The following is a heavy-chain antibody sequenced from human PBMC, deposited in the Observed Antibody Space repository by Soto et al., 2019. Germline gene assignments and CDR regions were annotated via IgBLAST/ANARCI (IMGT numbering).Heavy chain of an antibody. Sequence: QVQLVQSGAEVKKPGASVKVSCKASGYTFTSYYMHWVRQAPGQGLEWMGIINPSGGSTSYAQKFQVRVTMTRDTSTSTVYMELSSLRSEDTAVYYCAREPGRYYDSSGYYYFDYWGQGTLVTVSS. J-gene: IGHJ4*02. CDR2: INPSGGST. CDR1: GYTFTSYY. CDR3: AREPGRYYDSSGYYYFDY. V-gene: IGHV1-46*01. D-gene: IGHD3-22*01.